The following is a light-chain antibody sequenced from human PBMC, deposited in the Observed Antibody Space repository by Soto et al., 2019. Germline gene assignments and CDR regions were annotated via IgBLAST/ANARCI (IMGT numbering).Light chain of an antibody. CDR1: ISDVGGYNY. CDR3: RSYTSSSTKGV. CDR2: EVS. V-gene: IGLV2-14*01. J-gene: IGLJ1*01. Sequence: QCLLAQPASVSGSPGQSVTISCTGTISDVGGYNYVSWYQQQPGKAPKLMIYEVSNRPSGVSNRFSGSKSGNTASLTISGLQADDEADYYCRSYTSSSTKGVFGTGTKVTVL.